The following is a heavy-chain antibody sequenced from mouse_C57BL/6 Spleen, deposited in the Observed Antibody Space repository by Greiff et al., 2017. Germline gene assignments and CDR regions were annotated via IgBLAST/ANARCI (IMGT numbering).Heavy chain of an antibody. CDR1: GYAFSSSW. D-gene: IGHD4-1*01. CDR3: ARVGGTGAMDY. J-gene: IGHJ4*01. Sequence: QVQLKQSGPELVKPGASVKISCKASGYAFSSSWMNWVKQRPGKGLEWIGRIYPGDGDTNYNGKFKGKATLTADKSSSTAYMQLSSLTSEDSAVYFCARVGGTGAMDYWGQGTSVTVSS. CDR2: IYPGDGDT. V-gene: IGHV1-82*01.